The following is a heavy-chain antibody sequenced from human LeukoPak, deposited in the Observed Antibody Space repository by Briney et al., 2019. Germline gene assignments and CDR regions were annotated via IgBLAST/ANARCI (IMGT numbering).Heavy chain of an antibody. V-gene: IGHV4-39*02. CDR3: ARGAAARPRWFDP. D-gene: IGHD6-6*01. CDR1: GGSISSSYSY. CDR2: IYYSGST. Sequence: SETLSLTCTVSGGSISSSYSYWGWIRQPPGKGLEWIGNIYYSGSTYYNPSLKSRVTISVDTSKNHFSLKLNSVTAADTAVYYRARGAAARPRWFDPWGQGTLVTVSS. J-gene: IGHJ5*02.